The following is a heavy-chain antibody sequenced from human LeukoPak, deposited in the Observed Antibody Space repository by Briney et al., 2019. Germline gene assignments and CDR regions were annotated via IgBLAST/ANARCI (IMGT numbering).Heavy chain of an antibody. J-gene: IGHJ3*02. D-gene: IGHD3-16*01. Sequence: SETLSLTCTVSGGSISSYYWSWIRQPPGKGLEWIGYIYYSGSTNYNPSLKSRVTISVDTSKNQFSLKLSSVTAADTAVYYCARDLDAWLAFDIWGQGTMVTVSS. CDR1: GGSISSYY. CDR2: IYYSGST. CDR3: ARDLDAWLAFDI. V-gene: IGHV4-59*01.